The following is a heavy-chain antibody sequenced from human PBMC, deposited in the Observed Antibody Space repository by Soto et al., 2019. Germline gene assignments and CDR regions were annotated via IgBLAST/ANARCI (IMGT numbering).Heavy chain of an antibody. CDR3: ARGRELQEYYYGMDV. V-gene: IGHV4-31*03. J-gene: IGHJ6*02. D-gene: IGHD1-7*01. CDR1: GGSISSGGYY. Sequence: SETLSLTCTVSGGSISSGGYYWSWIRQHPGKGLEWIGYIYYSGSTYYNPSLKSRVTISVDTSKNQFSLKLSSVTAADTAVYYCARGRELQEYYYGMDVWGQGTTVTVSS. CDR2: IYYSGST.